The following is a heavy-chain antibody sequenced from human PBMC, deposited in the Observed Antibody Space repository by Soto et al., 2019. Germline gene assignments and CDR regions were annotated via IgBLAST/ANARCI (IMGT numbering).Heavy chain of an antibody. CDR1: GDSVSGGGYY. CDR3: SRVRHYYHSMI. D-gene: IGHD3-22*01. J-gene: IGHJ4*01. CDR2: ISFTGDT. Sequence: QVQLQESGPGLVKPSETLSLICTVSGDSVSGGGYYWTWIRQPPGKGLEWIGYISFTGDTTYNPSHRSRVTIAMHTSKNQFSLKLTSATAADTALYYCSRVRHYYHSMIWGHGTLVTVSS. V-gene: IGHV4-61*08.